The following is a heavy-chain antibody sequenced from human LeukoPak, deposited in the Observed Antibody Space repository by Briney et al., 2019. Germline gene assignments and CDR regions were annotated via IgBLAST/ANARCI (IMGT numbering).Heavy chain of an antibody. V-gene: IGHV4-61*05. CDR3: ASRKLGNDY. J-gene: IGHJ4*02. CDR1: GDSISSSSYY. Sequence: SETLSLTCTVSGDSISSSSYYWVWIRQPPGKGLEWIGYIYYTGTSYNPSLKSRVTISADTSKNQFSLNLSSVTAADTAVYYCASRKLGNDYWGQGTLVTVSS. CDR2: IYYTGT. D-gene: IGHD7-27*01.